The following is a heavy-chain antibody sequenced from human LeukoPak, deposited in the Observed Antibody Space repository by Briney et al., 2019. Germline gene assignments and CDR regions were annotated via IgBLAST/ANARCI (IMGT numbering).Heavy chain of an antibody. J-gene: IGHJ4*02. CDR2: IYYSGST. D-gene: IGHD3-16*01. Sequence: PSGTLSLTCLVSGDSLSRYYWSWLRQPPCKGLEWIGYIYYSGSTNYNPSLKSRVTISVDASKNHFSLKLSSVTAADTAVYYCARERSLGIIDYWGQGALVTVSS. CDR1: GDSLSRYY. V-gene: IGHV4-59*01. CDR3: ARERSLGIIDY.